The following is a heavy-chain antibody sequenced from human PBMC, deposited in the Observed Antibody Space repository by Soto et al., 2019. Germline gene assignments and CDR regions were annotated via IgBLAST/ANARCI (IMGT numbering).Heavy chain of an antibody. CDR3: ARDEPHGSGGTYYYYGMDV. J-gene: IGHJ6*02. Sequence: QVQLVQSGAEVKKPGASVKVSCKASGYTFTSYGISWVRQAPGQGLEWMGWISAYNGNTNYAQKLQGRVTMTTDTPTTTAYMGLRSLRSDDTAVYYCARDEPHGSGGTYYYYGMDVWGQGTKVTVSS. CDR1: GYTFTSYG. CDR2: ISAYNGNT. D-gene: IGHD3-10*01. V-gene: IGHV1-18*01.